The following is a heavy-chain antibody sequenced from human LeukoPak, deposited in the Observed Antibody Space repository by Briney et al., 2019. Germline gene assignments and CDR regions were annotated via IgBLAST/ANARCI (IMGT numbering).Heavy chain of an antibody. CDR3: ATVAGFYWNSYSFDY. CDR1: GYTFTTYG. J-gene: IGHJ4*02. Sequence: ALVKVSCKASGYTFTTYGFSWVRQAPGQGLEWIGWISGYNGQTNYAQKVQGRVTMTTDTSTKTAYMELRSLGSDDTAVYYCATVAGFYWNSYSFDYWGQGTQVTVSS. V-gene: IGHV1-18*01. D-gene: IGHD1-7*01. CDR2: ISGYNGQT.